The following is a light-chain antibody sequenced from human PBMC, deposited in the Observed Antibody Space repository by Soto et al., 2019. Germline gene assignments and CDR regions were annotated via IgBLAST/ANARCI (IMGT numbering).Light chain of an antibody. CDR3: QQYSSYPLT. Sequence: DIQMTQSPFTLSASVGDRVTITCRASQSVSILLAWYQQKPGRAPTLLIYKASTLESGVPSRFSGSGSGTEFRLTISSLQPDDSATYYCQQYSSYPLTFGQGTRLEIK. CDR1: QSVSIL. CDR2: KAS. J-gene: IGKJ5*01. V-gene: IGKV1-5*03.